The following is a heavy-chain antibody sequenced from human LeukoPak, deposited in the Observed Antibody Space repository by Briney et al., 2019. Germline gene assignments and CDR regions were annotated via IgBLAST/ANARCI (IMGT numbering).Heavy chain of an antibody. J-gene: IGHJ4*02. V-gene: IGHV4-59*01. CDR2: IYYSGST. CDR3: ARDLGGNPWYFDY. D-gene: IGHD1-14*01. Sequence: SETLSLTCTVSGGTIRSYYWSWIRQPPGKGLEWIGNIYYSGSTNVHPSLKSRVTISVDTSKNQLSLDLSSVTTADTAVYYCARDLGGNPWYFDYWGQGTLVTVSS. CDR1: GGTIRSYY.